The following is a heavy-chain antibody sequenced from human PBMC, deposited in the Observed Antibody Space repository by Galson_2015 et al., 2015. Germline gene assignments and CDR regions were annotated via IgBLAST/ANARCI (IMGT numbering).Heavy chain of an antibody. CDR1: GFTFSSYA. CDR2: ISGSGGST. J-gene: IGHJ6*02. V-gene: IGHV3-23*01. CDR3: GSPGGIAVAGIYYYGMDV. D-gene: IGHD6-19*01. Sequence: SLRLSCAASGFTFSSYAMSWVRQAPGKGLEWVSAISGSGGSTYYADSVKGRFTISRDNSKDTLYLQMNSLRAEDTAVYYCGSPGGIAVAGIYYYGMDVWGQGTTVTVSS.